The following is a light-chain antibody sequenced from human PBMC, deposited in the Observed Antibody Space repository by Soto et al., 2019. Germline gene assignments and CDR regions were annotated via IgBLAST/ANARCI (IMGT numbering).Light chain of an antibody. V-gene: IGKV1-5*01. CDR1: QTISRW. CDR2: DAS. Sequence: DIQLTQAPSTLSASVGDDVTITCRASQTISRWLAWYKQKPGRAPKLLIYDASTLESGVPSRFSGSGSQTEFTLTTSRLQPDDFATYFCHSRAFGQGTRLEIK. CDR3: HSRA. J-gene: IGKJ5*01.